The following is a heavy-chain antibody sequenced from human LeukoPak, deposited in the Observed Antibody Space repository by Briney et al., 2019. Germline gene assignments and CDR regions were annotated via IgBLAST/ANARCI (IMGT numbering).Heavy chain of an antibody. CDR3: ARWGVLLWFGDRQDAFDI. CDR2: TYYRSSWIN. V-gene: IGHV6-1*01. CDR1: GDSVSGETVA. Sequence: SQTLSLTCAISGDSVSGETVAWNWFRQSPTRGLEWLGRTYYRSSWINEYALSVKGRIKLGSDTSKNQFSLQLNSVTPEDTAVYYCARWGVLLWFGDRQDAFDIWGQGTMVTVSS. D-gene: IGHD3-10*01. J-gene: IGHJ3*02.